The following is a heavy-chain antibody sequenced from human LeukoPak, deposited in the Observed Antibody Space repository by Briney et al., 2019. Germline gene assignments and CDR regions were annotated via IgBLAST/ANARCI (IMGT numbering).Heavy chain of an antibody. CDR1: GGSFSGYY. CDR2: INHSGST. V-gene: IGHV4-34*01. D-gene: IGHD4-11*01. J-gene: IGHJ6*02. Sequence: SETLSLTCAVYGGSFSGYYWSWVRQPPEKGLEWIGEINHSGSTNYNPSLKSRVTISVDTSKNQFSLKLSSVTAADTAVYYCARGSSSNYVRYYYYGMDVWGQGTTVTVSS. CDR3: ARGSSSNYVRYYYYGMDV.